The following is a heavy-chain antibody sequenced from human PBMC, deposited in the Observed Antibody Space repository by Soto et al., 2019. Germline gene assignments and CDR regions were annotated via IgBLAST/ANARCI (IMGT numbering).Heavy chain of an antibody. CDR3: ARATVMITFGGVIAHDWFDP. V-gene: IGHV4-31*03. J-gene: IGHJ5*02. CDR2: IYYSGST. D-gene: IGHD3-16*02. Sequence: SETLSLTCTVSGGSISSGVYYWSWIRHHPGKGLEWIGYIYYSGSTYYNPSLKSRVTISVDTSKNQFSLKLSSVTAADTAVYYCARATVMITFGGVIAHDWFDPWGQGTLVTVSS. CDR1: GGSISSGVYY.